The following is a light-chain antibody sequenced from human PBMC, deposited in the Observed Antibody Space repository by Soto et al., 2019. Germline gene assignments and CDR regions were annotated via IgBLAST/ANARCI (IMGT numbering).Light chain of an antibody. CDR1: SGNVDSHY. CDR3: SSHTPNITL. Sequence: QSVLTQPASVSGSPGQSITISCTGTSGNVDSHYVAWYQQHPNKAPKVLIYEGNNRPSGVSDRFSGSKSGNTASLTISGLQAKDEADYYCSSHTPNITLFGGGTQVTVL. J-gene: IGLJ2*01. V-gene: IGLV2-14*03. CDR2: EGN.